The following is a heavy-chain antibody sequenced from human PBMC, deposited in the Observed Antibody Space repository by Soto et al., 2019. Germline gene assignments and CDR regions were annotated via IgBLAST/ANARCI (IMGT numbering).Heavy chain of an antibody. CDR3: ARDSSGWFYYGMDV. Sequence: SETLSLTCSVSGGSISSGDNYWSWIRQLPGKGLEWIGYIYYSGSTNYNPSLKSRVTISVDTSKNQFSLKLSSVTAADAAVYYCARDSSGWFYYGMDVWGRGTTVTVSS. J-gene: IGHJ6*02. CDR2: IYYSGST. D-gene: IGHD6-19*01. V-gene: IGHV4-31*03. CDR1: GGSISSGDNY.